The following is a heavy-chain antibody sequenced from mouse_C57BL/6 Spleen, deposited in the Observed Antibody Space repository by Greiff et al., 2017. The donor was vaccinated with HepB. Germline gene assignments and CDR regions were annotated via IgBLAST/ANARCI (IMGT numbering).Heavy chain of an antibody. Sequence: QVHVKQSGPELVKPGASVKISCKASGYSFTSYYIHWVKQRPGQGLEWIGWIYPGSGNTKYNEKFKGKATLTAETSSSTAYMQLSSLTSEDSAVYYCARSYGSSYWYFDVWGTGTTVTVSS. CDR3: ARSYGSSYWYFDV. CDR2: IYPGSGNT. CDR1: GYSFTSYY. D-gene: IGHD1-1*01. J-gene: IGHJ1*03. V-gene: IGHV1-66*01.